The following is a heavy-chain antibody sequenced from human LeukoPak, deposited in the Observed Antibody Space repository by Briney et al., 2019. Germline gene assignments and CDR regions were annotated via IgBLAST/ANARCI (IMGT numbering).Heavy chain of an antibody. J-gene: IGHJ6*02. CDR2: ISSSSSYI. D-gene: IGHD1-1*01. V-gene: IGHV3-21*01. Sequence: GGSLRLSCAASGFAFSSYSMNWVRQAPGKGLEWVSSISSSSSYIYYADSVKGRFTISRDNAKNSLYLQMNSLRAEDTAVYYCARELERLYYYYYGMDVWGQGTTVTVSS. CDR1: GFAFSSYS. CDR3: ARELERLYYYYYGMDV.